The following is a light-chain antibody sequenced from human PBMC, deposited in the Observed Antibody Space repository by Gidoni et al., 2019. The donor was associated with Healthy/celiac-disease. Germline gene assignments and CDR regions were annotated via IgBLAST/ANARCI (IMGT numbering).Light chain of an antibody. CDR3: AAWDDSLNGVV. CDR1: SSNIGSNT. CDR2: SNN. Sequence: QFVLTQPPSASGTPGQRVTISCSGSSSNIGSNTVNWYQQLPGTAPKLLIDSNNQRPSGVPDRFSGSKSGTSASLAISGLQSEDEADYYCAAWDDSLNGVVFGGGTKLTVL. J-gene: IGLJ2*01. V-gene: IGLV1-44*01.